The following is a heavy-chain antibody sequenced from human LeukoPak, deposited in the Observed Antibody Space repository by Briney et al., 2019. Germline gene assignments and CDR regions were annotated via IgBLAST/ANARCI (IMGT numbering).Heavy chain of an antibody. J-gene: IGHJ4*02. CDR3: AKGRAKYYYDSTAYYILDF. V-gene: IGHV3-30*18. CDR1: GFNFSSFG. CDR2: ILFDGSKT. Sequence: GGSLRLSCAVSGFNFSSFGMHWVRQAPGKGLEWLAFILFDGSKTCYADSVKGRFTISRDNSKNTLYLHVNSLRADDTAVYYCAKGRAKYYYDSTAYYILDFWGQGTLVTVSS. D-gene: IGHD3-22*01.